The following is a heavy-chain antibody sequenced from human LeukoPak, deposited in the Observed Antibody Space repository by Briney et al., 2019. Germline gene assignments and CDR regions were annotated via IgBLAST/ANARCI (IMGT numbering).Heavy chain of an antibody. CDR2: ISTARTI. V-gene: IGHV3-48*01. CDR1: GLTFSNYN. Sequence: GGSLRLSCTASGLTFSNYNMNWVRQAPGKGLEWVSYISTARTIYYADSVKGRFTISRDSAKNSLYLQMNSLRAEDTAVYYCARDLDSWYYFDYWGQGTLVTVSS. CDR3: ARDLDSWYYFDY. J-gene: IGHJ4*02. D-gene: IGHD6-13*01.